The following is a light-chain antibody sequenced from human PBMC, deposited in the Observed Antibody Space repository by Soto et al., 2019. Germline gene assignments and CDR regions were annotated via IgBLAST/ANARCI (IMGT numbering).Light chain of an antibody. CDR3: QQYGTSPRT. CDR2: GAS. V-gene: IGKV3-20*01. J-gene: IGKJ1*01. CDR1: QTVTRSY. Sequence: EIVLTQSPGTMSLSPGERVTLSCRASQTVTRSYLAWYQQKPGQAPRLLIYGASIRATGIPDRFSGSGSGTDFTLTISRLEPEDFAVYYCQQYGTSPRTFGHGTKVEIK.